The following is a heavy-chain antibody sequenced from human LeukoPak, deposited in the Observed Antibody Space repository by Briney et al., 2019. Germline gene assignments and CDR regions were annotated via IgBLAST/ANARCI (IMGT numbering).Heavy chain of an antibody. J-gene: IGHJ3*01. D-gene: IGHD1-14*01. CDR3: ARYSSNTVTTGAFDV. CDR2: IWYDGSNK. V-gene: IGHV3-33*01. CDR1: GFTFSSYG. Sequence: PGGSLRLSCAASGFTFSSYGMHWVRQAPGKGLEWVAVIWYDGSNKYYADSVKGRFTISRGNSKNTQHLQMNSLRAEDTAVYYCARYSSNTVTTGAFDVWGQETMVTVSS.